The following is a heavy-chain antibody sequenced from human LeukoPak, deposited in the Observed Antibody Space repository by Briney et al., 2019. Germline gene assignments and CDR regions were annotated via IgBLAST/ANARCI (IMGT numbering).Heavy chain of an antibody. Sequence: PGGSLRLSCAASGFTFSHYSMNWVRQAPGKGLEWVSSISSSSSYIYYADSVKGRSTISRDNAKNSLYLQMNSLRAEDTAVYYCARDLAWDAFDIWGQGTMVTVSS. V-gene: IGHV3-21*01. J-gene: IGHJ3*02. CDR1: GFTFSHYS. CDR2: ISSSSSYI. CDR3: ARDLAWDAFDI.